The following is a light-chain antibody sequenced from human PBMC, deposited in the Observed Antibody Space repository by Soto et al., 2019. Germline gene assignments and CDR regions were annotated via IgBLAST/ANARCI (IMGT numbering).Light chain of an antibody. J-gene: IGLJ1*01. CDR2: EVS. CDR1: SSDVGGYNY. V-gene: IGLV2-14*01. Sequence: QSALTQPASVSGSPGQSITISCTGTSSDVGGYNYVSWYQQHPGKAPKLMIYEVSNRPSGVSNRFSGSKSGNTASLTISGLQADDEADYYCSSYTSSSNDVFGTGTKLTVL. CDR3: SSYTSSSNDV.